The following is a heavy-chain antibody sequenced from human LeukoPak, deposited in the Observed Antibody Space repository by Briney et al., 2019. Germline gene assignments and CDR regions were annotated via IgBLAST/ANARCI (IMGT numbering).Heavy chain of an antibody. CDR3: AKLGRRYYGSGSYYFDY. CDR1: GFTFSSYG. CDR2: ISYDGSNK. V-gene: IGHV3-30*18. D-gene: IGHD3-10*01. J-gene: IGHJ4*02. Sequence: GGSLRLSCAASGFTFSSYGMHWVRQAPGKGLEWVAVISYDGSNKYYADSVKGRFTISRDNSKNTLYLQMNSLRAGDTAVYYCAKLGRRYYGSGSYYFDYWGQGTLVTVSS.